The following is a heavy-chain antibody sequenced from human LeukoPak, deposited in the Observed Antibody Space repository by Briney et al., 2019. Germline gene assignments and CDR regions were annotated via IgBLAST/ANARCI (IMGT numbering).Heavy chain of an antibody. D-gene: IGHD1-26*01. CDR2: IIPIFGTA. CDR3: ARVNSFVGAPRGAFDI. V-gene: IGHV1-69*13. J-gene: IGHJ3*02. CDR1: GGTFSSYA. Sequence: ASVKVSCKASGGTFSSYAISWVRQAPGQGLEWMGGIIPIFGTANYAQKFQGRVTITADESTSTAYMELSSLRSEDTAVYYCARVNSFVGAPRGAFDIWGQGTMVTVSS.